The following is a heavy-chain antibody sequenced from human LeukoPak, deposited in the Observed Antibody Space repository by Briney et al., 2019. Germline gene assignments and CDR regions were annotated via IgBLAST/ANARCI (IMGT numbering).Heavy chain of an antibody. D-gene: IGHD4-17*01. CDR1: GXSIXSXX. CDR2: IYXSGST. CDR3: ARDSDYLGFDY. V-gene: IGHV4-59*01. J-gene: IGHJ4*02. Sequence: SETLSLTCTVSGXSIXSXXXXXXXXPPXXXXXWXGYIYXSGSTXYNPSLKSRVTISVDTSKNQFSLKLSSVTAADTXVXYCARDSDYLGFDYWGQGTLVTVSS.